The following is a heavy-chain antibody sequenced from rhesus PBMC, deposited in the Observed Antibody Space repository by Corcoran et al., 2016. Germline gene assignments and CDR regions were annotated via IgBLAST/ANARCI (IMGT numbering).Heavy chain of an antibody. Sequence: QEQLVQSGAEVKKPGASVKVSCKASGYIFTSYVISWLRQAPGQGFEWMGGIHPVYGSTIYAQKFQGRVTITADMSTSTVYMELSSLRSEDMAVYYCAAVEVVYCTGSGCYWNYFDYWGQGVLVTVSS. D-gene: IGHD2-21*01. CDR3: AAVEVVYCTGSGCYWNYFDY. CDR2: IHPVYGST. V-gene: IGHV1-70*01. CDR1: GYIFTSYV. J-gene: IGHJ4*01.